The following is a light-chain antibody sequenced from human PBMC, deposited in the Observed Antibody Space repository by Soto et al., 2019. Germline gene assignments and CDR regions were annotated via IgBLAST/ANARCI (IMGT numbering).Light chain of an antibody. V-gene: IGLV1-40*01. CDR3: QSYDSSLSAYVV. CDR2: GNS. CDR1: SSNIGAGYD. J-gene: IGLJ2*01. Sequence: QSVLTQPPSVSGAPGQRVTISCTVSSSNIGAGYDVHWYQQLPGTAPKLLIYGNSNRPSGVPDRFSGSKSGTSASLAITGLQAEDEADYYCQSYDSSLSAYVVFGGGTQLTVL.